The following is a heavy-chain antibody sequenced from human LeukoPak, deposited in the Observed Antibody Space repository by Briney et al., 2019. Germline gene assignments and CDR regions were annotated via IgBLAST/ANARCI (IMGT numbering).Heavy chain of an antibody. D-gene: IGHD3-22*01. CDR3: ARDMYDSSGFDY. J-gene: IGHJ4*02. Sequence: PSETLSLTCTVSGGSISSGGYYWSWIRQHPGKGLEWIGYIYYSGSTYYNPSLKSRVTISVDTSKNQFSLKLGSVTAADTAVYYCARDMYDSSGFDYWGQGTLVTVSS. CDR2: IYYSGST. V-gene: IGHV4-31*03. CDR1: GGSISSGGYY.